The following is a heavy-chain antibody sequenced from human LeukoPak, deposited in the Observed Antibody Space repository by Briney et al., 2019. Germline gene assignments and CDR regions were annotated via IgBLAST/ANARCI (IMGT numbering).Heavy chain of an antibody. J-gene: IGHJ4*02. V-gene: IGHV3-30-3*01. CDR1: GFTFSSYA. D-gene: IGHD2-15*01. CDR3: ARDRCRGGSCYFDY. Sequence: GGSLRLSRAASGFTFSSYAMHWVRQAPGKGLEWVAVIPYDGSNKYYADSVKGRFTISRDNSKNTLYLQMNSLRAEDTAVYYCARDRCRGGSCYFDYWGQGTLVTVSS. CDR2: IPYDGSNK.